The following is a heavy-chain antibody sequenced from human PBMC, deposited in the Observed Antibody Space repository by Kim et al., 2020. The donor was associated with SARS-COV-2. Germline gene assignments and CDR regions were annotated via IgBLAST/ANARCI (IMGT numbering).Heavy chain of an antibody. CDR2: IKQDGSEK. CDR1: GFTFSSYW. V-gene: IGHV3-7*03. CDR3: ARDRVLLWFGADWFDP. D-gene: IGHD3-10*01. J-gene: IGHJ5*02. Sequence: GGSLRLSCAASGFTFSSYWMSWVRQAPGKGLEWVANIKQDGSEKYYVDSVKGRFTISRDNAKNSLYLQMNSLRAEDTAVYYCARDRVLLWFGADWFDPWGQGTLVTVSS.